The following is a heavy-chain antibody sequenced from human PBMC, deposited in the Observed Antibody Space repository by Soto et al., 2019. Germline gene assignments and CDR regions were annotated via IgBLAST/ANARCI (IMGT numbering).Heavy chain of an antibody. J-gene: IGHJ4*02. CDR2: IYYSGST. CDR3: ARIVVVPAAIPFFDY. D-gene: IGHD2-2*01. CDR1: GGSISSSSYY. Sequence: PSETLSLTCTVSGGSISSSSYYWGWIRQPPGKGLEWIGSIYYSGSTYYNPSLKSRVTISVDTSKNQFSLKLSSVTAADTAVYYCARIVVVPAAIPFFDYWARGTLVTSPQ. V-gene: IGHV4-39*01.